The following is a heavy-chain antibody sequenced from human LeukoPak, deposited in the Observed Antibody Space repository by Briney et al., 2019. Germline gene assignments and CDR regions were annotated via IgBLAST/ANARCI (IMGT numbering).Heavy chain of an antibody. Sequence: SETLSLTCAVYGGSFSGYYWSWIRQPPGKGLECIGEINHSGSTNYNPSLKSRVTISVDTSKNQFSLKLSSVTAADTAVYYCARSFSTYCSSTSCPSTFDYWGQRTLVTVSS. D-gene: IGHD2-2*01. J-gene: IGHJ4*02. V-gene: IGHV4-34*01. CDR3: ARSFSTYCSSTSCPSTFDY. CDR2: INHSGST. CDR1: GGSFSGYY.